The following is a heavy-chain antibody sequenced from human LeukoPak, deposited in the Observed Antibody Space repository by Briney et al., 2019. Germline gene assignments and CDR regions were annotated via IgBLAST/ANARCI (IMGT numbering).Heavy chain of an antibody. CDR1: GSSFSGFY. D-gene: IGHD2-2*01. J-gene: IGHJ6*02. V-gene: IGHV4-59*01. Sequence: PSETLSLTCSVSGSSFSGFYWTWIRQAPGKGLEWIGNIYNSESIEYNPSLKSRATISLDTSKNQFSLRLSSVTAAGTAVYYCARDWLLGSPSLQGYFYGLDVWGHGTTVTVSS. CDR2: IYNSESI. CDR3: ARDWLLGSPSLQGYFYGLDV.